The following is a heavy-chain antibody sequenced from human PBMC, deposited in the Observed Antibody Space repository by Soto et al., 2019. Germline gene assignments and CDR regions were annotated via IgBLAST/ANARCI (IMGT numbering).Heavy chain of an antibody. CDR2: IYYSGST. Sequence: SETLSLTCTVSSGSISSSSYYWGRIRQPPGKGLEWIGSIYYSGSTYYNPSLKSRVTISVDTSKNQFSLKLSSVTAADTAVYYCARRRYIVVVPAAMGDAFDIWGQGTMVTVSS. CDR1: SGSISSSSYY. J-gene: IGHJ3*02. D-gene: IGHD2-2*01. CDR3: ARRRYIVVVPAAMGDAFDI. V-gene: IGHV4-39*01.